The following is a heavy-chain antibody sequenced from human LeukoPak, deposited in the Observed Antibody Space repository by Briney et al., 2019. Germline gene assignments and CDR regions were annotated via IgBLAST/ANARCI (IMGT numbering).Heavy chain of an antibody. V-gene: IGHV1-69*13. J-gene: IGHJ5*02. Sequence: SVKVTCKASGGTFSSYAISWVRQAPGQGLEWMGGIIPIFGTANYAQKFQGSVTITADESTSTAYMELSSLRSEDTAVYYGARDGYSSSWYPLFRLDPWGQGTLVTVSS. D-gene: IGHD6-13*01. CDR2: IIPIFGTA. CDR3: ARDGYSSSWYPLFRLDP. CDR1: GGTFSSYA.